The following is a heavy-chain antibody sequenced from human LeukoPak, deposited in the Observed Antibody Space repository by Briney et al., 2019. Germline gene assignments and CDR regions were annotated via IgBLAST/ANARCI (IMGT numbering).Heavy chain of an antibody. CDR3: ARAPMDSSGYYPNDAFDI. J-gene: IGHJ3*02. D-gene: IGHD3-22*01. V-gene: IGHV1-18*01. Sequence: GASVKVSCKASGYTFSTYGMSWVRQAPGQGLEWMGWISAYTGNTNYAQNLQGRVTMTTDTSTSTAYMELRSLRSDDTAVYYCARAPMDSSGYYPNDAFDIWGQGTMVTVSS. CDR2: ISAYTGNT. CDR1: GYTFSTYG.